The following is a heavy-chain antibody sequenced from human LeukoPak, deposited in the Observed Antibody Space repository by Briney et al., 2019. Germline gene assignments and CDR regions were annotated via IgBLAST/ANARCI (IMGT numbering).Heavy chain of an antibody. J-gene: IGHJ4*02. D-gene: IGHD3-16*01. Sequence: GGSLRLSCAASGFTFSSYAMSWVRQAPGRGLEWVSAISGSGGSTYYADSVKGRFTISRDNSKNTLYLQMNSLRAEDTAVYYCAKDKTSGDLHFDYWGQGTLVTVSS. V-gene: IGHV3-23*01. CDR2: ISGSGGST. CDR1: GFTFSSYA. CDR3: AKDKTSGDLHFDY.